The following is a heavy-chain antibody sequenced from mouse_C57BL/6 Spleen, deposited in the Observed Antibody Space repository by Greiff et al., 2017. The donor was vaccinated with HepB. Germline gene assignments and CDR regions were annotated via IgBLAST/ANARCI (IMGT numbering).Heavy chain of an antibody. Sequence: EVHLVESGGGLVKPGGSLKLSCAASGFTFSSYTMSWVRQTPEKRLEWVATISGGGGNTYYPDSVKGRFTISRDNAKNTLYLQMSSLRSEDTALYYCARRNHGYFDYWGQGTTLTVSS. D-gene: IGHD2-1*01. J-gene: IGHJ2*01. V-gene: IGHV5-9*01. CDR2: ISGGGGNT. CDR1: GFTFSSYT. CDR3: ARRNHGYFDY.